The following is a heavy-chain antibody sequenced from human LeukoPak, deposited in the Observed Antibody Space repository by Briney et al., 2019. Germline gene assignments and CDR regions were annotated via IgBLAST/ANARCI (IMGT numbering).Heavy chain of an antibody. D-gene: IGHD3-22*01. CDR2: IYYSGST. CDR1: GGSVSSGSYY. J-gene: IGHJ5*02. Sequence: SETLSLTCTVSGGSVSSGSYYWSWIRQPPGKGLEWIGYIYYSGSTNYNPSLKSRVTISVDTSKNQFSLKLSSVTAADTAVYYRARKTMIVVVNWFDPWGQGTLVTVSS. CDR3: ARKTMIVVVNWFDP. V-gene: IGHV4-61*01.